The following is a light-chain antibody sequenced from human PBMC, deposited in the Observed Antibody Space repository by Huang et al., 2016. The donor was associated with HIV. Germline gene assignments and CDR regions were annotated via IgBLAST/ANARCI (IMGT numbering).Light chain of an antibody. V-gene: IGKV3-15*01. J-gene: IGKJ1*01. CDR1: QSVSSN. CDR3: QQYNNWPPTWT. Sequence: EIVMTQSPATLSVSPGERATLSCRASQSVSSNLAWYQQKPGQAPRLLIYGASTRATGIPARFSGSGSGKEFTRTISSLQSEDFAVYYCQQYNNWPPTWTFGQGTKVEIK. CDR2: GAS.